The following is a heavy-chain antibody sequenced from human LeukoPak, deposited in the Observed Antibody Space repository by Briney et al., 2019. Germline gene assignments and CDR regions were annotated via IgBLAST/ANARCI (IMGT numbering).Heavy chain of an antibody. CDR3: ARDQVYSNYGYYYYMDV. CDR1: GFTFSSYS. CDR2: ITSSSSTI. Sequence: GGSLRLSCAASGFTFSSYSMNWVRQAPGKGLEWVSYITSSSSTIYYADSVKGRFTISRDNAKNSLYLQLNSLRAEDTAVYYCARDQVYSNYGYYYYMDVWGKGTTVTVSS. D-gene: IGHD4-11*01. V-gene: IGHV3-48*04. J-gene: IGHJ6*03.